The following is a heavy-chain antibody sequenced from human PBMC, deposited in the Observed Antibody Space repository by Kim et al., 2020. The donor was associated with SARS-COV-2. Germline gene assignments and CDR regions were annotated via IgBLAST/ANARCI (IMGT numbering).Heavy chain of an antibody. D-gene: IGHD6-13*01. Sequence: RLQGRVTMTTDTSTSTDYMELRSLRSDDTAMYYCARTGYSSSWCFDYWGQGTLVTVSS. CDR3: ARTGYSSSWCFDY. V-gene: IGHV1-18*01. J-gene: IGHJ4*02.